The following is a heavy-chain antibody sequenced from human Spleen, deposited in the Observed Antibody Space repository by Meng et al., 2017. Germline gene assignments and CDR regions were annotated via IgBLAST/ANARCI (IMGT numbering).Heavy chain of an antibody. D-gene: IGHD1-1*01. J-gene: IGHJ6*02. Sequence: SETLSLTCAISGDSVSSNSAAWNWIRQSPSRGLEYLGRTYYRSKWYDDYGVSVKGRITIKPDTSRNQFSLHLNSVTPEDTAVYYCTRENNETAAGTYYYYAMDVWGQGTTVTVSS. CDR2: TYYRSKWYD. CDR1: GDSVSSNSAA. V-gene: IGHV6-1*01. CDR3: TRENNETAAGTYYYYAMDV.